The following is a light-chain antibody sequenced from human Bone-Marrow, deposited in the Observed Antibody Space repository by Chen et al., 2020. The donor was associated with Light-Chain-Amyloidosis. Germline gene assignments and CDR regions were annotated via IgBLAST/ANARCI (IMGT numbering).Light chain of an antibody. CDR2: WAS. CDR1: ESLLYRSNNKNY. J-gene: IGKJ2*01. V-gene: IGKV4-1*01. Sequence: DIVMTQSPDSLAVSLGERATSNCKSSESLLYRSNNKNYLGWYQQKPGQSPKLLTYWASNRECGVPDRVRGSGSGTDFTLTISSLQAEDVAVYYCQQYYSTPYTFGQGTKLEI. CDR3: QQYYSTPYT.